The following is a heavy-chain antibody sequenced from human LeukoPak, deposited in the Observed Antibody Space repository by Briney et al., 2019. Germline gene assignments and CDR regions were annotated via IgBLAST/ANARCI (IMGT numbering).Heavy chain of an antibody. CDR1: GFTFDDYA. V-gene: IGHV3-9*01. D-gene: IGHD5-18*01. CDR2: ISWNSGSI. Sequence: GGSLRLSCAASGFTFDDYAMHWVRQAPGKGLEWVSGISWNSGSIGYADSVKGRFTISRDNAKNSLYLQMNSLRAEDTALYHCASGSYGPSGYSYGMDVWGQGTTVTVSS. CDR3: ASGSYGPSGYSYGMDV. J-gene: IGHJ6*02.